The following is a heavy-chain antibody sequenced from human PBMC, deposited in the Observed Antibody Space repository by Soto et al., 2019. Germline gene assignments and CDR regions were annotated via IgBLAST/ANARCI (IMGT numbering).Heavy chain of an antibody. CDR3: ARVDRGAFDH. CDR1: GGSISSYY. V-gene: IGHV4-59*01. CDR2: IFYTEST. D-gene: IGHD2-2*03. Sequence: QVQLHESGPGLVKPSETLSLTCTVSGGSISSYYWIWIRQPPGKGLEWIGSIFYTESTDYNPSLKSRDTISLDTSKNHFSLNLSSVTAADTAVYYCARVDRGAFDHWGQGTLVTVSS. J-gene: IGHJ4*02.